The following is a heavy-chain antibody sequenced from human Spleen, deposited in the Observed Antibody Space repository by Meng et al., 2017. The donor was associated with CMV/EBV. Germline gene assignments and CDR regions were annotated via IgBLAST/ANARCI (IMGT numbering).Heavy chain of an antibody. Sequence: GGSLRLSCAASGFTVSNNYMNWVRQAPGKGLEWVSVIQSGGATYYADSVKGRFTISRDNSKNTLYLQMNTLRPEDTALYYCAKDRVGWVVDYWGQGTLVTVSS. V-gene: IGHV3-66*02. J-gene: IGHJ4*02. CDR3: AKDRVGWVVDY. D-gene: IGHD1-26*01. CDR1: GFTVSNNY. CDR2: IQSGGAT.